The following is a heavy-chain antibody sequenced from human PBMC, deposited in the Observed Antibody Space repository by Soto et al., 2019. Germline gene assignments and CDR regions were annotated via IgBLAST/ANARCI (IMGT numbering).Heavy chain of an antibody. Sequence: EVQLLESGGGLVQPGGSLRLSCAASGFTFSTYAMSWVRQAAGKGLEWVSVISGSGASTYYADSVKGRFTISRDNSENTLYLQMNSLRAEDTAIYYCARPTVVVVASKPRWFDPWGRGTLVTLSS. D-gene: IGHD2-15*01. J-gene: IGHJ5*02. CDR3: ARPTVVVVASKPRWFDP. CDR2: ISGSGAST. V-gene: IGHV3-23*01. CDR1: GFTFSTYA.